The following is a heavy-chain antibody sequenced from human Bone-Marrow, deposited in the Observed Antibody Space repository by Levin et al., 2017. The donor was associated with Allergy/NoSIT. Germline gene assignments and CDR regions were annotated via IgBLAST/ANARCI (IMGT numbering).Heavy chain of an antibody. CDR2: IIHGDIT. CDR3: AKFSFVYGGNYFDY. V-gene: IGHV3-23*01. J-gene: IGHJ4*02. D-gene: IGHD3-16*02. Sequence: GSLRLSCAASGFTFSNYAMSWVRQAPGQGLEWVSSIIHGDITYYADSVRGRFTVSRDNSKNTLYLEMSSLRAEDAALYYCAKFSFVYGGNYFDYWGQGTLVTVSS. CDR1: GFTFSNYA.